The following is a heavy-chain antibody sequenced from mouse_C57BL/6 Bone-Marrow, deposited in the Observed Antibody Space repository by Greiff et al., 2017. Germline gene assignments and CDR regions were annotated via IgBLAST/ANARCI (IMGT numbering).Heavy chain of an antibody. CDR1: GYTFTNYW. V-gene: IGHV1-63*01. Sequence: QVQLQQSGAELVRPGTSVKMSCKASGYTFTNYWLGWAKQRPGHGLEWIGDIYPGGGYTNYNEKFKGKATLTADKSSSTAYMQFSSLTSEDSAIYYCARSITTGFDYWGQGTTLTVAS. D-gene: IGHD1-1*01. CDR3: ARSITTGFDY. CDR2: IYPGGGYT. J-gene: IGHJ2*01.